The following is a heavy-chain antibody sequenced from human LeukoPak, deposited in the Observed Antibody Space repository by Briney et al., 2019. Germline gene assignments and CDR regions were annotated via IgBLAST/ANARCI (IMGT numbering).Heavy chain of an antibody. Sequence: GASVKVSCKASGYTFTSYDINWGGQAAGQGLEWRGWMNPNSGNTSYAQKVQGRVTMTRNSSISTAYMELSSLRSEDTAVYYCARDGSGAYYGSGSYYYYYYYYYMDVWGNGTTVTVSS. J-gene: IGHJ6*03. V-gene: IGHV1-8*01. CDR1: GYTFTSYD. CDR3: ARDGSGAYYGSGSYYYYYYYYYMDV. CDR2: MNPNSGNT. D-gene: IGHD3-10*01.